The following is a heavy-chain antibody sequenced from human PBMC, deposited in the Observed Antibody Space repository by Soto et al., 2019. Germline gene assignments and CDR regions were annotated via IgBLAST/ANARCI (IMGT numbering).Heavy chain of an antibody. Sequence: QVQLVESGGGVVQPGRSLRLSCAASGFTFSSYGMHWVRQAPGKGLEWVAVIWYDGSNKYYADSVKGRFTISRDNSKNTLYLQMNSLRAEDTAVYYCARDLCGRDSWCKGTLVTVSS. CDR2: IWYDGSNK. CDR1: GFTFSSYG. V-gene: IGHV3-33*01. J-gene: IGHJ4*02. CDR3: ARDLCGRDS.